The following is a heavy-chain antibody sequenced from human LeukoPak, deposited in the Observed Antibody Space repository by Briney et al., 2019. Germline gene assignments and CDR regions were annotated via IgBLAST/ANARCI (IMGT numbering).Heavy chain of an antibody. CDR1: GFPLSSYE. Sequence: PGGSLRLSCTASGFPLSSYEMTWIRQAPGKGLEWVSSIDYSGDTTYYADSVKGRFTISRDNAKNSLYLQMNSLRAEDTAVYYCARDKYYYDSSGGGYYFDYWGQGTLVTVSS. D-gene: IGHD3-22*01. J-gene: IGHJ4*02. CDR2: IDYSGDTT. CDR3: ARDKYYYDSSGGGYYFDY. V-gene: IGHV3-48*01.